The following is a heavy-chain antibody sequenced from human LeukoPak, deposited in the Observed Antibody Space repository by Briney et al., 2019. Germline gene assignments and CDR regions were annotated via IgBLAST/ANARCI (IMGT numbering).Heavy chain of an antibody. CDR2: IDPSDSYT. D-gene: IGHD3-10*01. CDR3: ARGFYGSGSPFDY. J-gene: IGHJ4*02. CDR1: GYSFTSYW. Sequence: GESLRISCNGSGYSFTSYWISWVRQMPGKRLEWMGRIDPSDSYTNYSPSFQGHATISADKSNSTAYLQWSSLKASDTAMYYCARGFYGSGSPFDYWGQGTLVTVSS. V-gene: IGHV5-10-1*01.